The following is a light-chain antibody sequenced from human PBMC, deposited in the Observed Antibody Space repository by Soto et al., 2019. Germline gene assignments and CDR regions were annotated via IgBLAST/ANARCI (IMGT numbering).Light chain of an antibody. Sequence: SYELTQPPSVSVAPGQTASITCGGNNIESKSVHWYQQKPGQAPVLVVYDDTDRPSGIPERFSGSNSGNTATLTISRVEAGDEADYYCQVWDSSGDRVVFGSGTKLTVL. J-gene: IGLJ1*01. CDR1: NIESKS. V-gene: IGLV3-21*02. CDR3: QVWDSSGDRVV. CDR2: DDT.